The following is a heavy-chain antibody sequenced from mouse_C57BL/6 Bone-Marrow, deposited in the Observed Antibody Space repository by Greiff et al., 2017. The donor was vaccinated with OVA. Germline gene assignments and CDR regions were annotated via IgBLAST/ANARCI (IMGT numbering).Heavy chain of an antibody. V-gene: IGHV1-74*01. CDR3: ARDSSGYVPFAY. CDR1: GYTFTSYW. D-gene: IGHD3-2*02. J-gene: IGHJ3*01. Sequence: QVQLQQPGAELVKPGASVKVSCKASGYTFTSYWMHWVKQRPGQGLEWIGRIHPSDSDTNYNQKFKGKATLTVDKSSSTAYMQLSSLTSEDSAVSYCARDSSGYVPFAYWGQGTLVTVSA. CDR2: IHPSDSDT.